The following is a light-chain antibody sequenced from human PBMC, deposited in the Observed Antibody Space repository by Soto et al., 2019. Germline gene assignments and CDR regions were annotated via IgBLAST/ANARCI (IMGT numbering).Light chain of an antibody. CDR2: SAS. V-gene: IGKV1-12*01. CDR1: QDIGSQ. Sequence: DIQMTQSPSSMSASVGDRVTITCRASQDIGSQLGWYQQKPGKAPKLLIHSASTLQRGVPFRFSGSGSGTEFTLTISSLQSEDFATYYYQQVKTFPRTFDQGTKVEIE. CDR3: QQVKTFPRT. J-gene: IGKJ1*01.